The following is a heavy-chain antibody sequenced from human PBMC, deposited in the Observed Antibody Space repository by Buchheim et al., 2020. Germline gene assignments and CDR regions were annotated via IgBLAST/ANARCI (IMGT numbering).Heavy chain of an antibody. D-gene: IGHD1/OR15-1a*01. Sequence: QVQLVESGGGVVQPGRSLRLSCAASGFTFSSFGMHWVRQAPGKGLEWVTVTSFDGSSKYYADSVKGRFTISSDNSKNTLYLQMNSLRAEDTAVYYCAKDRGRGMEQRYYGMDVWGQGT. J-gene: IGHJ6*02. CDR1: GFTFSSFG. V-gene: IGHV3-30*18. CDR2: TSFDGSSK. CDR3: AKDRGRGMEQRYYGMDV.